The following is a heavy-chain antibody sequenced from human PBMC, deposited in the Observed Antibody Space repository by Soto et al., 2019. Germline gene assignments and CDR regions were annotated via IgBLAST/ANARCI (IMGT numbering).Heavy chain of an antibody. CDR3: ARAAHYSSPFRWFDP. D-gene: IGHD6-13*01. J-gene: IGHJ5*02. CDR2: IYYSGST. Sequence: QVQLQESGPGLVKPSQTLSLTCTVSGGSISSGGYYWSWIRQHPGTGLEWIGYIYYSGSTYYNPSLKSRVTIAVDTSKNQFSLKLSSVTAADTAVYYCARAAHYSSPFRWFDPWGQGTLVTVSS. V-gene: IGHV4-31*03. CDR1: GGSISSGGYY.